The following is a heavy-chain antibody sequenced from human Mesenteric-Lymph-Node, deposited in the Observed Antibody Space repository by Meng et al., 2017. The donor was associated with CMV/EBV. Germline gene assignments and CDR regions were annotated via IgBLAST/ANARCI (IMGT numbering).Heavy chain of an antibody. V-gene: IGHV1-18*01. J-gene: IGHJ4*02. Sequence: ASVKVSCKTSGYTFTTCGVSWLRQAPGQGLEWMGWISPYNGNTNYAQRLQGRVTMTTDTSTSTAYMELRSLRSDDTAVYYCARGHYDFWSGYYVYWGQGTLVTVSS. CDR2: ISPYNGNT. CDR1: GYTFTTCG. D-gene: IGHD3-3*01. CDR3: ARGHYDFWSGYYVY.